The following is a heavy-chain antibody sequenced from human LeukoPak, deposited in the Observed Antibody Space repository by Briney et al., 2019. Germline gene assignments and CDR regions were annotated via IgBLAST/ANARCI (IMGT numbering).Heavy chain of an antibody. CDR1: GGSISSGDYY. V-gene: IGHV4-30-4*01. D-gene: IGHD2-2*01. Sequence: SETLSLTCTVSGGSISSGDYYWSWIRQPPGKGLEWIGYISYSGSTSYNSSLKSRVSISVDTSKKQFSLKLSSVTAADTAVYYCAREGCSSTSCYLRGHAFDIWGQGTMVTVSS. CDR2: ISYSGST. J-gene: IGHJ3*02. CDR3: AREGCSSTSCYLRGHAFDI.